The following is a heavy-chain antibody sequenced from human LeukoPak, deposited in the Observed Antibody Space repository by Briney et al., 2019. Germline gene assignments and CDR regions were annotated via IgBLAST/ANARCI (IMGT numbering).Heavy chain of an antibody. CDR2: NYYSGST. D-gene: IGHD3-3*01. Sequence: SETLSLTCTVSGGSISSSSYYWGWIRQPPGKGLEWIGSNYYSGSTYYNPSLKSRVTISVDTSKNQFSLKLSSVTAADTAVYYCARSEMLDFGVVIARRHAFDIWGQGTMVTVSS. CDR3: ARSEMLDFGVVIARRHAFDI. J-gene: IGHJ3*02. CDR1: GGSISSSSYY. V-gene: IGHV4-39*07.